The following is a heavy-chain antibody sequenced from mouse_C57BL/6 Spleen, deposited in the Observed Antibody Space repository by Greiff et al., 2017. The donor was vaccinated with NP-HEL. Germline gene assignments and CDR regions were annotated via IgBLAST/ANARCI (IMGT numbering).Heavy chain of an antibody. CDR1: GYTFTDYN. V-gene: IGHV1-18*01. CDR2: INPNNGGT. J-gene: IGHJ4*01. CDR3: VLYYYAMDY. Sequence: EVQLQESGPELVKPGASVKIPCKASGYTFTDYNMDWVKQSHGKSLEWIGDINPNNGGTIYNQKFKGKATLTVDKSSSTAYMELRSLTSEDTAVYYCVLYYYAMDYWGQGTSVTVSS.